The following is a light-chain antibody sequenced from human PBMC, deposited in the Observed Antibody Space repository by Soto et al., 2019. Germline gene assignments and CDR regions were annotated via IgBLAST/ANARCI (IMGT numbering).Light chain of an antibody. V-gene: IGLV2-14*03. J-gene: IGLJ2*01. CDR3: SSYTTSNTVV. Sequence: QSALTQPASVSGSPGQSITISCTGTSSDVGGYNYVSWYQHHPGKGPKLMIYDVSNRPSGVSNRFSGFKSGNTASLTISGLQTEDEADYYCSSYTTSNTVVFGGGTKVTVL. CDR1: SSDVGGYNY. CDR2: DVS.